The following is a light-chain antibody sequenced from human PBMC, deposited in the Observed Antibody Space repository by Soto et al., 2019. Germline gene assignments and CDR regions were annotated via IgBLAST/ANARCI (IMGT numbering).Light chain of an antibody. CDR1: HSVGSL. J-gene: IGKJ1*01. CDR2: FGS. V-gene: IGKV3-11*01. Sequence: EIVLTQSPATLSLSPGDRATLSCRASHSVGSLLAWYRQKPGQAPRLLIYFGSNRAAGIPPRFSGSGSGTEFTLTIDSLQPEDFALFYCQQRSSWPWTVGQGTKVDIK. CDR3: QQRSSWPWT.